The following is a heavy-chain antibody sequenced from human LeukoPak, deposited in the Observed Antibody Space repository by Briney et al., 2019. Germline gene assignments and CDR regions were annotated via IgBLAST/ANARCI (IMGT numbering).Heavy chain of an antibody. D-gene: IGHD2-2*01. Sequence: PSETLSLTCAVYGGSFGGYYWSWIRQPPGKGLEWIGEINHSGSTNYNPSLKSRVTISVDTSKNQFSLKLSSVTAADTAVYYCARKAVVVPAATYYYYYYGMDVWGQGTTVTVSS. V-gene: IGHV4-34*01. CDR1: GGSFGGYY. CDR2: INHSGST. CDR3: ARKAVVVPAATYYYYYYGMDV. J-gene: IGHJ6*02.